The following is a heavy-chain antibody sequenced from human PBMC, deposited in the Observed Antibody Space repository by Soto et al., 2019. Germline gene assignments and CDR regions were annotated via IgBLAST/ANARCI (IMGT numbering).Heavy chain of an antibody. V-gene: IGHV3-33*01. J-gene: IGHJ6*02. CDR1: GFAFSSYG. D-gene: IGHD5-18*01. CDR3: ARDERYSYGPYYYYYGMDV. Sequence: GGSLRLSCAASGFAFSSYGMHWVRQAPGKGLEWVAVIWYDGSNKYYADSVKGRFTISRDNSKNTLYLQMNSLRAEDTAVYYCARDERYSYGPYYYYYGMDVWGQGTTVTVSS. CDR2: IWYDGSNK.